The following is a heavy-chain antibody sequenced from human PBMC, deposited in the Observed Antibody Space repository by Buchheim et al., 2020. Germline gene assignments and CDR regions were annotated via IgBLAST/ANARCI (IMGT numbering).Heavy chain of an antibody. CDR3: ASGMLVMVYAPYYFDY. Sequence: EVQLVESGGGLVKPGGSLRLSCAASGFTFSSYSMNWVRQAPGKGLEWVSSISSSSSYIYYADSVKGRFTISRDNAKNSLYLQMNSLRAEDTAVYYCASGMLVMVYAPYYFDYWGQGTL. D-gene: IGHD2-8*01. CDR2: ISSSSSYI. V-gene: IGHV3-21*01. J-gene: IGHJ4*02. CDR1: GFTFSSYS.